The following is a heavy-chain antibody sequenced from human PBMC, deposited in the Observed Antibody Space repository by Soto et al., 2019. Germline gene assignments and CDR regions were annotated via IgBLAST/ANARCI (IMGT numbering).Heavy chain of an antibody. CDR2: ISHDGTKT. Sequence: GGSLRLSCEASGFNFGAYGMHWVRQAPGKGLEWVAVISHDGTKTYYSDSVKGRFTVSRDNSKNMLYVQMVSLRPDDTAVYSCAKDRRDGSTTCSRCYGVDVWGQGTTVTVSS. V-gene: IGHV3-30*18. CDR3: AKDRRDGSTTCSRCYGVDV. J-gene: IGHJ6*02. CDR1: GFNFGAYG. D-gene: IGHD2-2*01.